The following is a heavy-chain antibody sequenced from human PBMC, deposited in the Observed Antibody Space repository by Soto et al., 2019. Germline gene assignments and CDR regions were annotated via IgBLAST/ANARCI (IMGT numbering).Heavy chain of an antibody. CDR2: IYPGDSDT. CDR3: ARVATPDYYYYYMDV. D-gene: IGHD5-12*01. Sequence: PGXSLKISCKGSGYSFTSYWIGWVRQMPGKGLEWMGIIYPGDSDTRYSPSFQGQVTISADKSISTAYLQWSSLKASDTAMYYCARVATPDYYYYYMDVWGKGTTVTVSS. J-gene: IGHJ6*03. V-gene: IGHV5-51*01. CDR1: GYSFTSYW.